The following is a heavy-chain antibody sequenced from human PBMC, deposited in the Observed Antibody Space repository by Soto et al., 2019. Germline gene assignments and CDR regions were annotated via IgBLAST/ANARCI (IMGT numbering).Heavy chain of an antibody. CDR1: GFVFKNYE. V-gene: IGHV3-48*03. J-gene: IGHJ6*02. CDR3: ARDIDNRDYYYGLDV. CDR2: ISNSGNTI. D-gene: IGHD1-20*01. Sequence: SCLASGFVFKNYEMNWVRQAPGKGLEWISYISNSGNTIYVADSMRGRFTISRDNAKNSLFLQMNSLRADDTAVYYCARDIDNRDYYYGLDVWGQGTTVTVSS.